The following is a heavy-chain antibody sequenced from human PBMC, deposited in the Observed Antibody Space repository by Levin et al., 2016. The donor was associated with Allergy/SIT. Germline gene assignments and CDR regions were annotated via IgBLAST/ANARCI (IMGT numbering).Heavy chain of an antibody. CDR1: GFTFSSYA. CDR3: VKDAGKLTFGDY. CDR2: ISSNGGST. V-gene: IGHV3-64D*06. J-gene: IGHJ4*02. Sequence: GESLKISCSASGFTFSSYAMHWVRQAPGKGLEYVSAISSNGGSTYYADSVKGRFTISRDNSKNTLYLQMSSLRAEDTAVYYCVKDAGKLTFGDYWGQGTLVTVSS. D-gene: IGHD3-16*01.